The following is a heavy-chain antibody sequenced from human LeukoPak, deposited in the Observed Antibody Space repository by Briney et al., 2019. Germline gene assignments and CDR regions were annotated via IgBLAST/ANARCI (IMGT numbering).Heavy chain of an antibody. V-gene: IGHV4-34*01. D-gene: IGHD7-27*01. Sequence: TSETLSLTCAVYGGSFSGYYWSWIRQPPGKGLEWIGEINHTGSTNYNASLKSRVTMSVDTSKNQFSLKLTSVTAADTAVFYCAGTQHGELDYWGQGALVTVSS. J-gene: IGHJ4*02. CDR2: INHTGST. CDR1: GGSFSGYY. CDR3: AGTQHGELDY.